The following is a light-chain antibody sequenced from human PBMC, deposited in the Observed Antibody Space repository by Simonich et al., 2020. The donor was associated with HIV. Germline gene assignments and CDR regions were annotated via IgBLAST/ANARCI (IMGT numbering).Light chain of an antibody. Sequence: EIVLTQSPGTLSLSPGERATLSCRASQSVRRSYLAWYQQKPGQAPRLLIDGASSRATGIPDRFSGSGSVTDFTLTISRLEPEDFAVYYCQQYGSSPFTFGPGTKVDIK. J-gene: IGKJ3*01. V-gene: IGKV3-20*01. CDR3: QQYGSSPFT. CDR2: GAS. CDR1: QSVRRSY.